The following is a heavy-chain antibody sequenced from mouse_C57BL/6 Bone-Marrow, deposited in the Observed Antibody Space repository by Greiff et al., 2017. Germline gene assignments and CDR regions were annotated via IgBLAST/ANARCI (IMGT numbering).Heavy chain of an antibody. D-gene: IGHD3-1*01. CDR1: GYTFTSYW. V-gene: IGHV1-74*01. CDR2: IHPSDSDT. J-gene: IGHJ4*01. Sequence: QFHVKQPGAELVKPGASVKVSCKASGYTFTSYWMHWVKQRPGQGLEWIGRIHPSDSDTNYNQKFKGKATLTVDKSSSTAYMQLSSLTSEDSAVYYCAIGLTLYAMDYWGQGTSVTVSS. CDR3: AIGLTLYAMDY.